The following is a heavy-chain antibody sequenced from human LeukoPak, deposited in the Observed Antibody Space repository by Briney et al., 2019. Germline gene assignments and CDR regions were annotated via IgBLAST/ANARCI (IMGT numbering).Heavy chain of an antibody. CDR3: AKDSKRWKTYYYASGSYHFDY. V-gene: IGHV3-21*01. D-gene: IGHD3-10*01. CDR1: GFTFNNYI. Sequence: GGSLRLSCAASGFTFNNYIMNWVRQAPGKGLEWVSSISSSSDYIYYADSVKGRFTISRDNAKNSLYLQMNSLRAEDMAVYYCAKDSKRWKTYYYASGSYHFDYWGQGTLVTVSS. J-gene: IGHJ4*02. CDR2: ISSSSDYI.